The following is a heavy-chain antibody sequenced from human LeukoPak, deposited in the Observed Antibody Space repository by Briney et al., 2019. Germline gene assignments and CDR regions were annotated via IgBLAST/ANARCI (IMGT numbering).Heavy chain of an antibody. J-gene: IGHJ4*02. CDR2: IDWDDDK. CDR3: ARDYFDSGGYFDH. CDR1: GFSLTTREMR. V-gene: IGHV2-70*04. Sequence: SGPALVKPTQTLTLTCTFSGFSLTTREMRVSWIRQPPGRALKWLARIDWDDDKFYSTSLKTRLTISKDTSKNQVVLTMTNMDPVDTATYYCARDYFDSGGYFDHWGQGTLVTVSS. D-gene: IGHD3-10*01.